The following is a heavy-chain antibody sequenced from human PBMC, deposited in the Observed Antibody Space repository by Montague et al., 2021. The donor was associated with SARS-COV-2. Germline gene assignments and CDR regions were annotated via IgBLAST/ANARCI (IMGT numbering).Heavy chain of an antibody. V-gene: IGHV3-23*01. CDR2: ISSSVFST. D-gene: IGHD1-26*01. CDR1: GFTFSSYA. CDR3: ALRSGDY. Sequence: SLRLSCAASGFTFSSYAMSWVRQAPGKGLEWVSAISSSVFSTYYADSVKGRFTISRDNSKNTLYLQMNSLRAEDTAVYYCALRSGDYWGQGTLVTVSS. J-gene: IGHJ4*02.